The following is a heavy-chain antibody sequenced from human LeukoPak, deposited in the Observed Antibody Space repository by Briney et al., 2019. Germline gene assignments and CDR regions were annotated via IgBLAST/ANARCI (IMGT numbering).Heavy chain of an antibody. CDR2: ISAYNGNT. Sequence: ASVKVSCKASGYTFTSYAMNWVRQAPGQGLEWMGWISAYNGNTNYAQKLQGRVTMTTDTSTSTAYMELRSLRSDDTAVYYCARGVDGYSIEPFDYWGQGTLVTVSS. V-gene: IGHV1-18*01. CDR3: ARGVDGYSIEPFDY. CDR1: GYTFTSYA. D-gene: IGHD5-24*01. J-gene: IGHJ4*02.